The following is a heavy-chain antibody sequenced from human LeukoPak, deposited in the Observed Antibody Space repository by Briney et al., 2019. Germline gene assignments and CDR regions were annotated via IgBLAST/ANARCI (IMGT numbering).Heavy chain of an antibody. V-gene: IGHV4-59*01. J-gene: IGHJ5*02. CDR3: ARHFFDSADYYDSSGYFGP. D-gene: IGHD3-22*01. CDR1: GGSISSYY. CDR2: IYYSGST. Sequence: SETLSLTCTVSGGSISSYYWSWIRQPPGKGLEWIGYIYYSGSTNYNPSLKSRVTISVDTSKNQFSLKLSSVTAANTAVYYCARHFFDSADYYDSSGYFGPWGQGTLVTVSS.